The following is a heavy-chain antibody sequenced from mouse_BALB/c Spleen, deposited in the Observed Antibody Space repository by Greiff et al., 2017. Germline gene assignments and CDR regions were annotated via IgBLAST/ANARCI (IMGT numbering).Heavy chain of an antibody. V-gene: IGHV5-6-4*01. Sequence: DVMLVESGGGLVKPGGSLKLSCAASGFTFSSYTMSWVRQTPEKRLEWVATISSGGSYTYYPDSVKGRFTISRDNAKNTLYLQMSSLKSEDTAMYYCTREGLRLQYFDVWGAGTTVTVSS. D-gene: IGHD1-2*01. CDR2: ISSGGSYT. J-gene: IGHJ1*01. CDR1: GFTFSSYT. CDR3: TREGLRLQYFDV.